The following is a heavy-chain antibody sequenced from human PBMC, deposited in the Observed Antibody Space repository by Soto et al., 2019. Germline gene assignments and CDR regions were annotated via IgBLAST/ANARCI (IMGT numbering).Heavy chain of an antibody. V-gene: IGHV3-30*18. Sequence: WGSLRLSCAASGFTFNIYGMHWVRQAPDKGLEWVALISYDGSNQYYADSVKGRFTISRDNSKNTLFLQMNSLRADDTAVYYCAKDQASGQGSFDSWGQGTLVTVSS. CDR1: GFTFNIYG. CDR3: AKDQASGQGSFDS. J-gene: IGHJ4*02. CDR2: ISYDGSNQ.